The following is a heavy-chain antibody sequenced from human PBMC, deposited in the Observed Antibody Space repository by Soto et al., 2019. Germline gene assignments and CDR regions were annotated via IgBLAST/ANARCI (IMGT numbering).Heavy chain of an antibody. CDR1: GYTFSNYW. V-gene: IGHV5-51*01. CDR3: ALRHYIYGI. CDR2: IYPGDSET. D-gene: IGHD5-18*01. Sequence: GESLKISCNGSGYTFSNYWINWVRQMPGKGLEWMGIIYPGDSETRYSPSFQGQVTISADKSISTAYLQWNSLKASDTAMYYCALRHYIYGIWGQGTMVTVSS. J-gene: IGHJ3*02.